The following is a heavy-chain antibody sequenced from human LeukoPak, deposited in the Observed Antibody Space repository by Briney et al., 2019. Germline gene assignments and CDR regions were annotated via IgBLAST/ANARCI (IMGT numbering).Heavy chain of an antibody. CDR3: AREHKTFDY. J-gene: IGHJ4*02. Sequence: GGSLRLSCVASGLSFSNYWMNWVRQAPGKGLEWVANIRPDGGEQFYVDSVKGRFTISRDNADNSLYLQLTSLRPEDTAVYYCAREHKTFDYWGQGILVTVSS. CDR1: GLSFSNYW. V-gene: IGHV3-7*03. CDR2: IRPDGGEQ.